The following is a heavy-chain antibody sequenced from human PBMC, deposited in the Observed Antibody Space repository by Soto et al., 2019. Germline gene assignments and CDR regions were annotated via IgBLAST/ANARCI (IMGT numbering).Heavy chain of an antibody. J-gene: IGHJ5*02. D-gene: IGHD6-13*01. CDR3: AQGGIAAAGTLSWFDP. V-gene: IGHV6-1*01. Sequence: SQTLSLTCAISGDSVSSNSAAWNWIKQSPSRGLEWLGRTYYRSKWYNDYAVSVKSRITINPDTSKNQFSLQLNSVTPDDTAVYYCAQGGIAAAGTLSWFDPWGQGTLVTVSS. CDR1: GDSVSSNSAA. CDR2: TYYRSKWYN.